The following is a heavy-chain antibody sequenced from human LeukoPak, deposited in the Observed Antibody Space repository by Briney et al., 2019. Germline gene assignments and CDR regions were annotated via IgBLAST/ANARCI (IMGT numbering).Heavy chain of an antibody. CDR3: GRGKWGYYYDSSGYYYGFDY. J-gene: IGHJ4*02. V-gene: IGHV3-21*01. D-gene: IGHD3-22*01. CDR2: ISSSSSYI. Sequence: GGSLRLSCAASGFTFSSYSMNWVRQAPGKGLEWVSSISSSSSYIYYADSVKGRFTISRDNAKNSLYLQMNSLRAEDTAVYYCGRGKWGYYYDSSGYYYGFDYWGQGTLVTVSS. CDR1: GFTFSSYS.